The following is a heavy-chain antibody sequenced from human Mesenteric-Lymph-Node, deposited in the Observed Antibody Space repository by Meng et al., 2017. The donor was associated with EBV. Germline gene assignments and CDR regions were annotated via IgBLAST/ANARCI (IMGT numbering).Heavy chain of an antibody. CDR3: AKVFDL. J-gene: IGHJ5*02. Sequence: EVQLLESGGGLVQPGGSLRLSCTTSGFTFSDSGMSWVRQAPGKGLQWVSSISSTGGGTYYADSVKGRFTVSRDNSRNTLFLQLNSLRVDDTAVYYCAKVFDLWGQGTLVTVSS. CDR1: GFTFSDSG. V-gene: IGHV3-23*01. CDR2: ISSTGGGT.